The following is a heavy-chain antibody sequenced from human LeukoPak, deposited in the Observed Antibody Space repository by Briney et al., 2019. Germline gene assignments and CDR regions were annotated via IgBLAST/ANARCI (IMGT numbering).Heavy chain of an antibody. D-gene: IGHD3-10*01. CDR2: LSSSSSYI. CDR3: ARDSFTYGNY. J-gene: IGHJ4*02. Sequence: PGGYLTLYGAASGFTFSSYSMNRVRQAPGKGREWVSTLSSSSSYIYYADSVKGRFTISRDNAKNSLYLQMNRLRAEDTAVYYCARDSFTYGNYWGQGTLVTVSS. CDR1: GFTFSSYS. V-gene: IGHV3-21*01.